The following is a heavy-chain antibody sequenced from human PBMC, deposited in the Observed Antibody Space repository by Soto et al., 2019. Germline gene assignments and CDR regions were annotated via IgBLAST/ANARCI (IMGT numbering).Heavy chain of an antibody. CDR2: ISAYNGDT. V-gene: IGHV1-18*01. CDR3: AYLPWNPPDWFDP. J-gene: IGHJ5*02. CDR1: GYTFTSYG. Sequence: ASVKVSCKASGYTFTSYGISWVRQAPGQGLEWMGWISAYNGDTNYAQKLQGRVTMTTDTSTSTAYMELRSLRSDDTAVYYCAYLPWNPPDWFDPWGQGTLVTVSS. D-gene: IGHD1-1*01.